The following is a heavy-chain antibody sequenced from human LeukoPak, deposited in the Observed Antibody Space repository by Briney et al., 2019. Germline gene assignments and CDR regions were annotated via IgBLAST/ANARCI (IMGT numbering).Heavy chain of an antibody. Sequence: SGGSLRLSCAASGFTFSAYAMHWVRQAPGKGLEYVSAISSNGGTTSCANSVKGRFTISRDNSKNTLYLQMGSLRAEDMAVYYCARRGYTYGLDYWGQGTLVTVSS. CDR1: GFTFSAYA. CDR3: ARRGYTYGLDY. J-gene: IGHJ4*01. D-gene: IGHD5-18*01. CDR2: ISSNGGTT. V-gene: IGHV3-64*01.